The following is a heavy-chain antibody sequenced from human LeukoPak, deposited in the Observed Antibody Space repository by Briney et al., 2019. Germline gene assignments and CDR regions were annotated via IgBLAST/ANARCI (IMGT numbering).Heavy chain of an antibody. V-gene: IGHV3-23*01. CDR1: GFTFSSYA. CDR2: ISGSGGST. D-gene: IGHD6-13*01. J-gene: IGHJ4*02. CDR3: AKDRHSSSWYGDY. Sequence: GGSLRLSCAASGFTFSSYAMSWVRQAAGKGLEWVSAISGSGGSTYYADSVKGRFTISRDNSKNTLYLQMNSLRAEDTAVYYCAKDRHSSSWYGDYWGQGTLVTVSS.